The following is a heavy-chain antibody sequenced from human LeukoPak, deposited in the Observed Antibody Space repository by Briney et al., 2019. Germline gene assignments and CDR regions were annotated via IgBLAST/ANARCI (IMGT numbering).Heavy chain of an antibody. Sequence: GGSLRLSCAASGFTFSSYAMSWVRQAPGKGLEGVSAISGSGGSTYYADSVKGRFTISRDNSKKTLYLQMNSLRAEDTAVYYCAKAGGVDSGWYRSYYYGMDVWGQGTTVTVSS. J-gene: IGHJ6*02. CDR3: AKAGGVDSGWYRSYYYGMDV. V-gene: IGHV3-23*01. D-gene: IGHD6-19*01. CDR2: ISGSGGST. CDR1: GFTFSSYA.